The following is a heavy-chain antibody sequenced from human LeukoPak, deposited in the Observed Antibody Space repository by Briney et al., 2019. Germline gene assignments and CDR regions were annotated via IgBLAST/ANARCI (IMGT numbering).Heavy chain of an antibody. J-gene: IGHJ3*02. CDR1: GGSISSGGYY. D-gene: IGHD2-15*01. CDR2: IYHSGST. Sequence: TSQTLSLTCTVSGGSISSGGYYWSWIRQPPGKGLEWIGYIYHSGSTYYNPSLKGRVTISVDTSKNQFSLKLSSVTAADTAVYYCARGHVELFLLLVDDAFDIWGQGTMVTVSS. CDR3: ARGHVELFLLLVDDAFDI. V-gene: IGHV4-30-2*01.